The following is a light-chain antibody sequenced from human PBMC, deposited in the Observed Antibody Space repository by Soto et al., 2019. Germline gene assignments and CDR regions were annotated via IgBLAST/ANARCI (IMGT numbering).Light chain of an antibody. Sequence: EVVLTQSPATLSLTPGERATLSCRASQSVGGNLVWYQQKPGQAPRLLIYDTFNRATGIPARFRGSGSGTDFTLTISSLEPADSAVYYCQQRYNWPLTFGRGTKVEIK. CDR1: QSVGGN. CDR2: DTF. CDR3: QQRYNWPLT. V-gene: IGKV3-11*01. J-gene: IGKJ4*01.